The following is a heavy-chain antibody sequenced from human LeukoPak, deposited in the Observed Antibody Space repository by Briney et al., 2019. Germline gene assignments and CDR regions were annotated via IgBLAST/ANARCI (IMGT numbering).Heavy chain of an antibody. J-gene: IGHJ4*02. CDR3: ARAQHSGSYPYDY. V-gene: IGHV3-48*02. CDR2: ISSGSSTI. CDR1: GFTFSSYS. Sequence: PGGSLRLSCAASGFTFSSYSMNWVRQAPGKGPEWVSYISSGSSTIYYADSVKGRFTISRDNVKNSLYLQMNSLRDEDTAVYYCARAQHSGSYPYDYWGQGTLVTVSS. D-gene: IGHD1-26*01.